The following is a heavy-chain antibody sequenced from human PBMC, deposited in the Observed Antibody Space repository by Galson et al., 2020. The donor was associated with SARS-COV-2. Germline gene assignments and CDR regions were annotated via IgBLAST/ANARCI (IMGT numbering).Heavy chain of an antibody. J-gene: IGHJ4*02. CDR3: ARGTRMPMADTSGFDS. Sequence: GESLKISCAASGFTFSSYSMNWVRQAPGKGLEWVSSISSSSSYIYYADSVKGRFTISRDNAKNSLYLQMNSLRAEDTAVYYCARGTRMPMADTSGFDSWGQGTLVTVSS. CDR1: GFTFSSYS. V-gene: IGHV3-21*01. D-gene: IGHD6-19*01. CDR2: ISSSSSYI.